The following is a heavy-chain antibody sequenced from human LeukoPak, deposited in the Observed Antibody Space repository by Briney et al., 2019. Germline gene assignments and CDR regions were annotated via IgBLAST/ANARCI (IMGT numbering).Heavy chain of an antibody. V-gene: IGHV3-30*02. Sequence: GGSLRLSCAASGFTFSRYGMHWVRQAPGKGLEWVAFTRYDGNDQKYADTVKGRFTISRDNSKDTLFLQLNYLRVEDTAIYYCAKTSANSYGFFDYWGQGTLVTVSS. J-gene: IGHJ4*02. CDR1: GFTFSRYG. D-gene: IGHD5-18*01. CDR3: AKTSANSYGFFDY. CDR2: TRYDGNDQ.